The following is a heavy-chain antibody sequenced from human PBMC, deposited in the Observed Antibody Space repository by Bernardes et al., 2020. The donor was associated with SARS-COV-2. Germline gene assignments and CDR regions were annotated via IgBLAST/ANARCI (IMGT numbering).Heavy chain of an antibody. Sequence: SETLSLTCAVYGESFSDSNWNWIRQPPGPGLAWIGEINHSGSANYNPSLKSRVSISVDTSKNQFSLKVNSVTAADTAVYYCARMSSGVVVPPVLGLGFFYSYYVLDVWGQGTAVSVSS. CDR2: INHSGSA. J-gene: IGHJ6*02. CDR3: ARMSSGVVVPPVLGLGFFYSYYVLDV. D-gene: IGHD3-22*01. V-gene: IGHV4-34*01. CDR1: GESFSDSN.